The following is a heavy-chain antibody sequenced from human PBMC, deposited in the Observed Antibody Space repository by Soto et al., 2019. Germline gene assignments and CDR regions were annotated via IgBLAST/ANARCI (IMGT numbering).Heavy chain of an antibody. D-gene: IGHD2-2*01. CDR3: ARDGLNAPLDY. Sequence: GGSPRLSCAASGFTFSSYGMHWVRQAPGKGLEWVAVIWYDGSNKYYADSVKGRFTISRDNSKNTLYLQMNSLRAEDTAVYYCARDGLNAPLDYWGQGTLVTVSS. CDR2: IWYDGSNK. J-gene: IGHJ4*02. V-gene: IGHV3-33*01. CDR1: GFTFSSYG.